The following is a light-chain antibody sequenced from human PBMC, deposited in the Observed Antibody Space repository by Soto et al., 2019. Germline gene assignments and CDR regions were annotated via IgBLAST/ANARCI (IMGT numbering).Light chain of an antibody. V-gene: IGKV3-20*01. Sequence: EIVLTQSPGTLSLSPGERATLSCRASQSVSSDYLAWYQQKPGQAPRLLIYGASSRATGIPDRFSGSGSGTDFNLTISRLEPEDFAVYYYQEYGTSRCTFGQGTKLAIK. CDR2: GAS. CDR3: QEYGTSRCT. CDR1: QSVSSDY. J-gene: IGKJ2*02.